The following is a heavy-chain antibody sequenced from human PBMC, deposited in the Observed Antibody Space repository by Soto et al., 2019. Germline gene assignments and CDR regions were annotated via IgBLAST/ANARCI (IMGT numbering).Heavy chain of an antibody. CDR3: ARQTRGIAVAFSKGWFDP. D-gene: IGHD6-19*01. Sequence: QLQLQESGPGLVKPSETLSLTCTVSGGSISRNNYYWGWIRQPPGKGLEWIGSMYYSGSIYYNPSLNSRVTISVDTSKNQFSLKLSSVTAADTAIYYCARQTRGIAVAFSKGWFDPWGQGTLVTVSS. CDR2: MYYSGSI. CDR1: GGSISRNNYY. V-gene: IGHV4-39*01. J-gene: IGHJ5*02.